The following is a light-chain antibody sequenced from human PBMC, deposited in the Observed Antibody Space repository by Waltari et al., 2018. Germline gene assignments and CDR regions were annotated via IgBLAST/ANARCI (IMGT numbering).Light chain of an antibody. J-gene: IGLJ1*01. CDR2: EVS. CDR3: SSYTSGSTFV. CDR1: SSDVGSYNR. Sequence: QSALTQPPSVSGSPGQSVTISCTGTSSDVGSYNRVSWYQQPPGTAPKLMIYEVSNRPSRGPDRCSGSRSGNTASLTISGLQAEDEADYYCSSYTSGSTFVFGTGTKVTV. V-gene: IGLV2-18*02.